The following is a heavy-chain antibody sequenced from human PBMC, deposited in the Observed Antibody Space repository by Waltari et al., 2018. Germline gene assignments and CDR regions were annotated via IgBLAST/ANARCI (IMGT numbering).Heavy chain of an antibody. J-gene: IGHJ6*02. V-gene: IGHV3-23*01. Sequence: EMHLLESGGSLAQPGESLRLSCSASGFPFSSYAMAWVRQAPGKGLEWVSTISNSDDTTYYAESVKGRFTISRDNSKSTLFRQMNSLRADDTAIYYCAKELERKPYYYYGWDVWGQGTTVTVSS. D-gene: IGHD1-1*01. CDR2: ISNSDDTT. CDR1: GFPFSSYA. CDR3: AKELERKPYYYYGWDV.